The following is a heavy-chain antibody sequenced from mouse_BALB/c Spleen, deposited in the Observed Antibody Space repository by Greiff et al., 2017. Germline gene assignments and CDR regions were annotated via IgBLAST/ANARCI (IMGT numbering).Heavy chain of an antibody. CDR3: ARHGTTATRDAMDY. J-gene: IGHJ4*01. CDR2: ISSGGSYT. Sequence: EVKLEESGGDLVKPGGSLKLSCAASGFTFSSYGMSWVRQTPDKRLEWVATISSGGSYTYYPDSVKGRFTISRDNAKNTLYLQMSSLKSEDTAMYYCARHGTTATRDAMDYWGQGTSVTVSS. CDR1: GFTFSSYG. V-gene: IGHV5-6*02. D-gene: IGHD1-2*01.